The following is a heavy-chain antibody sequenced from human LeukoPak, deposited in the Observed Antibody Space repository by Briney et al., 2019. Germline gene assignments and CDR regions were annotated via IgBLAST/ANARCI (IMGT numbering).Heavy chain of an antibody. CDR3: ARVGYSSGWYCPP. CDR2: IYYSGST. V-gene: IGHV4-39*01. J-gene: IGHJ4*02. CDR1: GGSISSSSYY. D-gene: IGHD6-19*01. Sequence: SETLSLTCTVSGGSISSSSYYWGWIRQPPGKGLEWIGSIYYSGSTYYNPSLKSRVTISVDTSKNQFSLKLSSVTAADTAVYYCARVGYSSGWYCPPWGQGTLVTVSS.